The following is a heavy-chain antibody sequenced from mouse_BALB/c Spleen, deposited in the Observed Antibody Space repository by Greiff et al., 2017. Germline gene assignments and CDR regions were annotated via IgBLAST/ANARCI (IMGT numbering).Heavy chain of an antibody. Sequence: VQLQQSGAELVRPGVSVKISCKGSGYTFTDYAMHWVKQSHAKSLEWIGVISTYYGDASYNQKFKGKATMTVDKSSSTAYMELARLTSEDSAIYYCASGDAGYAMDYWGQGTSVTVSS. V-gene: IGHV1S137*01. J-gene: IGHJ4*01. D-gene: IGHD3-3*01. CDR3: ASGDAGYAMDY. CDR1: GYTFTDYA. CDR2: ISTYYGDA.